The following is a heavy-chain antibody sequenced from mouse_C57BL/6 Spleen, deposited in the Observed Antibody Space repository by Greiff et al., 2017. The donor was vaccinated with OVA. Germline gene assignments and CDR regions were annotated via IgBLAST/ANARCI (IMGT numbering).Heavy chain of an antibody. CDR2: ISSGGSYT. J-gene: IGHJ1*03. D-gene: IGHD1-1*01. CDR1: GFTFSSYG. Sequence: EVKLVESGGDLVKPGGSLKLSCAASGFTFSSYGMSWVRQTPDKRLEWVATISSGGSYTYYPDSVKGRFTISRDNAKNTLYLQMSSLKSEDTAMYYCERHYNYGRLNWYFDVWGTGTTVTVSS. V-gene: IGHV5-6*02. CDR3: ERHYNYGRLNWYFDV.